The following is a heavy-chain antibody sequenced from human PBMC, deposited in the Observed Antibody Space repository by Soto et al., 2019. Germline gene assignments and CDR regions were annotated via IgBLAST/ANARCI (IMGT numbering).Heavy chain of an antibody. Sequence: PSETLSLTCAGSCVSISSGGYSWSWIRQPPGKGLEWIGYIYHSGSTYYNPSLKSRVTISVDRSKNQFSLKLSSVTAADTAVYYCARWDYGGNLLDYWGQGTLVTVSS. D-gene: IGHD4-17*01. CDR1: CVSISSGGYS. J-gene: IGHJ4*02. CDR3: ARWDYGGNLLDY. V-gene: IGHV4-30-2*01. CDR2: IYHSGST.